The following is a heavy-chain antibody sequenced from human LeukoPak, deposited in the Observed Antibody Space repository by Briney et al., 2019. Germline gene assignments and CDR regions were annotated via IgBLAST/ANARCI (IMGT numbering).Heavy chain of an antibody. J-gene: IGHJ4*02. CDR1: GFTFSGTW. D-gene: IGHD7-27*01. Sequence: GGSLRLSCTASGFTFSGTWMTWVRQASGKGLEWVANIREDGTDKNYVDSVKGRFTISRDNAKNSLFLQMSNLRDDDTAIYYCARHVGISFWGQGTLVTVSS. CDR2: IREDGTDK. V-gene: IGHV3-7*01. CDR3: ARHVGISF.